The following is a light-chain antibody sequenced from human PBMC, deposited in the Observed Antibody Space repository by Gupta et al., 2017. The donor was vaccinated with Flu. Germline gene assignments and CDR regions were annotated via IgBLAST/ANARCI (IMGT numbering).Light chain of an antibody. CDR3: MHHTDWTPYT. V-gene: IGKV2-30*02. Sequence: DIVVTQSPLPLPVIIGQQASIPCRSSQSLVHPDGHIYLNWFQQRPGQSPRRLIYLVSNRDSGVPDRFSDSGSGTDFTLRISRVEDEDVAVYYCMHHTDWTPYTFGRGTKLEIK. CDR1: QSLVHPDGHIY. J-gene: IGKJ2*01. CDR2: LVS.